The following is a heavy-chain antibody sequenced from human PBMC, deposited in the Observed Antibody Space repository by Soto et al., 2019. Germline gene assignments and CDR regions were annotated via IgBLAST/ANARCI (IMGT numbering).Heavy chain of an antibody. Sequence: PGGSLRLSCAASGFTFSSYEMNWVRQAPGKGLEWVSYISSSGSTIYYADSVKGRFTISRDNAKNSLYLQTNSLRAEDTAVYYCAIFPGGGNTMDVWGQGTTVTVSS. V-gene: IGHV3-48*03. D-gene: IGHD2-15*01. J-gene: IGHJ6*02. CDR1: GFTFSSYE. CDR3: AIFPGGGNTMDV. CDR2: ISSSGSTI.